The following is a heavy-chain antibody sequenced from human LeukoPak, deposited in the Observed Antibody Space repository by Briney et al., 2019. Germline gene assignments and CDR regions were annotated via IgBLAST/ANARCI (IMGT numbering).Heavy chain of an antibody. CDR2: ISAYNGNT. J-gene: IGHJ4*02. CDR3: ARGAGYGGNSGGVYFDY. V-gene: IGHV1-18*01. Sequence: ASVKVSCKASGYTFTSYGISWVRQAPGQGLEWMGWISAYNGNTNYAQKPQGRVTMTTDTSTSTAYMELRSLRSDDTAVYYCARGAGYGGNSGGVYFDYWGQGTLVTVSS. D-gene: IGHD4-23*01. CDR1: GYTFTSYG.